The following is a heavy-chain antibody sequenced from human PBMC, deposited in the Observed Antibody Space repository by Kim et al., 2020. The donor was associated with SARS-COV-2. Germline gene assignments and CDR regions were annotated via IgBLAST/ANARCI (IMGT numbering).Heavy chain of an antibody. V-gene: IGHV3-23*01. J-gene: IGHJ4*02. Sequence: GGSLRLSCAASGFTFSSYAMSWVRQAPGKGLEWVSAISGSGGSIYYADSVKGRFTISRDNSKNTLYLQMNSLRAEDTAVYYCAKGGGFGIVVVVAGFDYWGQGTLVTVSS. CDR2: ISGSGGSI. CDR3: AKGGGFGIVVVVAGFDY. CDR1: GFTFSSYA. D-gene: IGHD2-15*01.